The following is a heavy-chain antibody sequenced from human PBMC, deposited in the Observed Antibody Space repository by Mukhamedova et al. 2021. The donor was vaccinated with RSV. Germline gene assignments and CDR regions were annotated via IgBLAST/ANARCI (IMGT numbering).Heavy chain of an antibody. CDR2: ISGTSSDT. CDR3: VKNARLAAS. D-gene: IGHD2-2*01. V-gene: IGHV3-11*06. J-gene: IGHJ5*02. Sequence: EWVSYISGTSSDTNYADSVKGRFTISRDNAKNSLYLQMNSQRAEDTAVYYCVKNARLAASWGQGTLVTVSS.